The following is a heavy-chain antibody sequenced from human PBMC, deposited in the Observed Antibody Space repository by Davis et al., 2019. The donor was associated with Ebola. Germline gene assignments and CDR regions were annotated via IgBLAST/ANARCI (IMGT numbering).Heavy chain of an antibody. CDR2: IYYSGST. Sequence: MPSETLSLTCTVSGGSISSYYWSWIRQPPGKGLEWIGNIYYSGSTYYRSSLKSRVTMSINMSKNQFSLKLSSVTAADTAVYYCARVTGDFYYYGMDVWGQGTTVTVSS. V-gene: IGHV4-59*01. CDR1: GGSISSYY. CDR3: ARVTGDFYYYGMDV. D-gene: IGHD3-16*01. J-gene: IGHJ6*02.